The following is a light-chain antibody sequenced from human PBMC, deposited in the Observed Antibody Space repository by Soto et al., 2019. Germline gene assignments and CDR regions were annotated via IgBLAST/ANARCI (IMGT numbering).Light chain of an antibody. V-gene: IGKV1-27*01. CDR3: QNYNSAPLT. J-gene: IGKJ4*01. CDR2: ATS. Sequence: DIQMTQSPSSLSASVGDRVTITCRASQDISKSLAWYQQKPGKVPKVLIYATSILQSGVPARFSGSGSGTDFTLTISSPQPEDVATYYCQNYNSAPLTFGGGSKVEI. CDR1: QDISKS.